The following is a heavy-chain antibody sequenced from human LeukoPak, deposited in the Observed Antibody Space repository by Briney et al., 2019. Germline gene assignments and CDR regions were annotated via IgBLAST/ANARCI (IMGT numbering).Heavy chain of an antibody. CDR1: GYTFTNYG. J-gene: IGHJ5*02. V-gene: IGHV1-18*01. CDR2: ISAYSGHT. Sequence: ASVMVSCKASGYTFTNYGISWVRQAPGQGPEWMGWISAYSGHTNYAQKLQGRVTMTTDTSTSTAYMELRSLRSDDTAVYYCARDNHSGSWSWFDPWGQGTLVSVSA. D-gene: IGHD6-13*01. CDR3: ARDNHSGSWSWFDP.